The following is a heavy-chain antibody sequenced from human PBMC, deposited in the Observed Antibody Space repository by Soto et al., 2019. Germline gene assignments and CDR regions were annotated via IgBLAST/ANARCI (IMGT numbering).Heavy chain of an antibody. CDR2: IYDSGST. J-gene: IGHJ4*02. D-gene: IGHD2-8*01. CDR3: ASLRSGYCTNGVCFGFDY. V-gene: IGHV4-39*01. Sequence: ETLCFTCSVAGGYISRSSYSWGWISQPPGKGLEWIGSIYDSGSTYYNPSLKSRVTISVDTSKNQFSLKLSSVPAADTAVYYCASLRSGYCTNGVCFGFDYWGQGTLVTVSS. CDR1: GGYISRSSYS.